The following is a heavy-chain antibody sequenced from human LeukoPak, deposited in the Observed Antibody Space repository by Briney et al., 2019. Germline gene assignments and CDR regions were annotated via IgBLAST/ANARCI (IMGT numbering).Heavy chain of an antibody. CDR2: IYYSGST. V-gene: IGHV4-30-4*01. CDR1: GGSIRNGDYY. Sequence: SETLSLTCTVSGGSIRNGDYYWSWIRQLPGKGLEWIGYIYYSGSTYYNPSLKSRVTISVDTSKNHFSLKLSSVTAAGTAVYYCARAETGGYDYFDFWGQGTPVTVSS. J-gene: IGHJ4*02. D-gene: IGHD5-12*01. CDR3: ARAETGGYDYFDF.